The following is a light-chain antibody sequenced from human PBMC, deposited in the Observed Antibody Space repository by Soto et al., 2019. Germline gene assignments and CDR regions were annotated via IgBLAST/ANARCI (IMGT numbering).Light chain of an antibody. V-gene: IGKV3-15*01. CDR2: GAS. CDR1: QSVSSN. J-gene: IGKJ2*01. Sequence: EIVMTQSPATLSVSPGERATLSCRASQSVSSNLAWYQQKPGQAPRLLIYGASTRATGIPARFSGSGSGTEFTLTISSLQSEDVAVYYCQQYSNWPPYTFGQGTQLEIK. CDR3: QQYSNWPPYT.